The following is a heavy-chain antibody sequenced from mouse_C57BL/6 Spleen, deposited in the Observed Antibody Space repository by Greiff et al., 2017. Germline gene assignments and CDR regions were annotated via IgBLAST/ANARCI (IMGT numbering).Heavy chain of an antibody. D-gene: IGHD2-1*01. CDR2: INPNNGGT. Sequence: VQLKQSGPELVKPGASVKISCKASGYTFTDYYMNWVKQSHGKSLEWIGDINPNNGGTSYNQKFKGKATLTVDKSSSTAYMELRSLTSEDSAVYYCARNGNYDYAMDYWGQGTSVTVSS. J-gene: IGHJ4*01. CDR3: ARNGNYDYAMDY. CDR1: GYTFTDYY. V-gene: IGHV1-26*01.